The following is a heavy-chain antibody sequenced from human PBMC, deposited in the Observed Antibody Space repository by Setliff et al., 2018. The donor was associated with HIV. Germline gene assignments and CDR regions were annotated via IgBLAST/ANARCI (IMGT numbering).Heavy chain of an antibody. CDR1: GGFFSDYY. CDR2: INHSGST. Sequence: SETLSLTCAVYGGFFSDYYWSWIRQPPGKGLEWIGEINHSGSTEYNSSLKSRVTISVDTSKKQFSLNLTSLTAADTAVYYCARGQPPPGPGLVRGAYSSGSLDYWGQGTPVTVSS. J-gene: IGHJ4*02. D-gene: IGHD3-10*01. V-gene: IGHV4-34*01. CDR3: ARGQPPPGPGLVRGAYSSGSLDY.